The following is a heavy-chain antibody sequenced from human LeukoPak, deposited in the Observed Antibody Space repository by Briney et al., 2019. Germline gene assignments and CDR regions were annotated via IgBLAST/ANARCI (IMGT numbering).Heavy chain of an antibody. Sequence: GASVKVSCKASGYTFTSYGISWVRQAPGQGLEWMGWISAYNVNTNYAQRFQGRVTMTTDTSTSTAYMELRSLRSDDTAVYYCARDPVYDLLTSRDYWGQGTLVTVSS. V-gene: IGHV1-18*01. J-gene: IGHJ4*02. CDR2: ISAYNVNT. CDR1: GYTFTSYG. CDR3: ARDPVYDLLTSRDY. D-gene: IGHD3-9*01.